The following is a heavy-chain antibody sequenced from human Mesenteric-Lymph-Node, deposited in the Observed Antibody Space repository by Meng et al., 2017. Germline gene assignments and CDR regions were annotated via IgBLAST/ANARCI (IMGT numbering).Heavy chain of an antibody. D-gene: IGHD1-26*01. J-gene: IGHJ4*02. CDR1: GFTFSSYW. CDR2: INSDGSST. Sequence: GESLKISCAASGFTFSSYWMHWVRQAPGKGLVWVSRINSDGSSTYYADSVKGRFTISRDNSKNTLYLQMNSLRAEDTAVYYCAKEGQAATDLTGYWGQGTLVTVSS. CDR3: AKEGQAATDLTGY. V-gene: IGHV3-74*01.